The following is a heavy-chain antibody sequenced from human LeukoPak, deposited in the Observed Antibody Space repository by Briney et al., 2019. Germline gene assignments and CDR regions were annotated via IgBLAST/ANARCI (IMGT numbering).Heavy chain of an antibody. D-gene: IGHD2-15*01. CDR3: ARVRGDCSGGSCPRIYYFDY. V-gene: IGHV3-23*01. Sequence: GGSLRLSCAASGFTFSSYAMSWVRQAPGKGLEWVSAISGSGGSTYYADSVKGRFTISRDNAKNSLYLQMNSLRAEDTAVYYCARVRGDCSGGSCPRIYYFDYWGQGTLVTVSS. CDR2: ISGSGGST. CDR1: GFTFSSYA. J-gene: IGHJ4*02.